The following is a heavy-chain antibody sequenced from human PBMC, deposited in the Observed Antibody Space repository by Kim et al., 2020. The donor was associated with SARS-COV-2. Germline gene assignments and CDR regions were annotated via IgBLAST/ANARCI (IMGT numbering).Heavy chain of an antibody. V-gene: IGHV3-66*01. Sequence: GGSLRLSCAASGFTVSSNYMSWVRQAPGKGLEWVSVIYSGGSTYYADSVKGRFTISRDNSKNTLYLQMNSLRAEDTAVYYCARDRGLRFLEWLSHYYYGMDVWGQGTTVTVSS. J-gene: IGHJ6*02. CDR3: ARDRGLRFLEWLSHYYYGMDV. CDR2: IYSGGST. D-gene: IGHD3-3*01. CDR1: GFTVSSNY.